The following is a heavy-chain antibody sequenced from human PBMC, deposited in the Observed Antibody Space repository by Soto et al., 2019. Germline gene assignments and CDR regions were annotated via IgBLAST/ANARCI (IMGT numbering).Heavy chain of an antibody. J-gene: IGHJ4*02. V-gene: IGHV3-9*01. CDR2: ISWNSGSI. D-gene: IGHD3-3*01. CDR1: GFTFDDYA. CDR3: AKAHYDFWSGPSDY. Sequence: EVQLVESGGGLVQPGRSLRLSCAASGFTFDDYAMHWVRQAPGKGLEWVSGISWNSGSIGYADSVKGRFTISRDNAKNSLYLQMNSLRAEDTALYYCAKAHYDFWSGPSDYWGQGTLVTVFS.